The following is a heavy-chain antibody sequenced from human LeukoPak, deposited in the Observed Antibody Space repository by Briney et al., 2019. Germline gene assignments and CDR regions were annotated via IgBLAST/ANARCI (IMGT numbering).Heavy chain of an antibody. D-gene: IGHD1-26*01. CDR2: IYPGDSDT. Sequence: GESLKISCKGSGXSFTTYWIGWVRQMPGKGLEWMGIIYPGDSDTTYSPSFQGQVTISADKSISTAYLQWSSLKASDTAIYYCARQGFNSGSWLDYWGQGTLVTVSS. J-gene: IGHJ4*02. CDR1: GXSFTTYW. CDR3: ARQGFNSGSWLDY. V-gene: IGHV5-51*01.